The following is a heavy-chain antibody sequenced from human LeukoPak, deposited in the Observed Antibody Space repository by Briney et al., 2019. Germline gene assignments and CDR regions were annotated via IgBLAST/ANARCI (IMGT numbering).Heavy chain of an antibody. CDR1: RGSISSGGYY. CDR2: IYYSGST. D-gene: IGHD6-19*01. J-gene: IGHJ4*02. V-gene: IGHV4-31*03. Sequence: LSVTRTLPRGSISSGGYYWSWIRQHPGKGLEWIAYIYYSGSTYYNPSLKSRVTISVDTSKNQFSLKLSSVTAADTAVYYCARGRHVGGEGLGGELAELAVAGGAYYFDYWGQGTLVTVSS. CDR3: ARGRHVGGEGLGGELAELAVAGGAYYFDY.